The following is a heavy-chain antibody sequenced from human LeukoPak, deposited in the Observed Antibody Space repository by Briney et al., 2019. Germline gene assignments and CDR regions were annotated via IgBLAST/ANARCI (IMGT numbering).Heavy chain of an antibody. V-gene: IGHV4-34*01. CDR1: GGSFSGYY. J-gene: IGHJ1*01. Sequence: SETLSLTCAVYGGSFSGYYWSRIRQPPGKGLEWIGEINHSGSTNYNPPLKSRVTISVDTSKNQFSLKLSSVTAADTAVYYCARGISGVAVARNAEYFQHWGQGTLVTVSS. D-gene: IGHD6-19*01. CDR2: INHSGST. CDR3: ARGISGVAVARNAEYFQH.